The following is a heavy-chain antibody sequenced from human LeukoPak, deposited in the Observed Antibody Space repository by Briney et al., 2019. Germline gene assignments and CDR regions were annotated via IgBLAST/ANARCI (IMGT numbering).Heavy chain of an antibody. CDR3: ASTLDIVATIEGDY. CDR2: ISSSSSTI. V-gene: IGHV3-48*01. CDR1: GFTFSSYS. D-gene: IGHD5-12*01. J-gene: IGHJ4*02. Sequence: GGSLRLSCAASGFTFSSYSMNWVRQAPGKGLGWVSYISSSSSTIYYADSVKGRFTISRDNAKNSLYLQMNSLRAEDTAVYYCASTLDIVATIEGDYWGQGTLVTVSS.